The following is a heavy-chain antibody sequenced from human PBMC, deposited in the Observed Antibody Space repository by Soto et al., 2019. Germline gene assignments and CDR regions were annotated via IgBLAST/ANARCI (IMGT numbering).Heavy chain of an antibody. D-gene: IGHD3-10*01. V-gene: IGHV4-30-4*01. CDR1: GGSISSGDYY. J-gene: IGHJ5*02. Sequence: SETLSLTCTVSGGSISSGDYYWSWIRQPPGKGLEWIGYIYYSGSTYYNPSLKSRVTISVDTSKNQFSLKLSSVTAADTAVYYCARGDAVTMVRGVSPGWFDPWGQGTLVTVSS. CDR3: ARGDAVTMVRGVSPGWFDP. CDR2: IYYSGST.